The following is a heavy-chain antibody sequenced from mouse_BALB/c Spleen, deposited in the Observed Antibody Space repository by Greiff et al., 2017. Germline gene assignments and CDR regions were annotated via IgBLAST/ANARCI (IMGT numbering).Heavy chain of an antibody. CDR2: ILPGSGST. J-gene: IGHJ4*01. Sequence: QVQLKESGAELMKPGASVKISCKATGYTFSSYWIEWVKQRPGHGLEWIGEILPGSGSTNYNEKFKGKATLTTDKSSSTAYMQLSRLTSEDSAVYFCARGGGSSIYYAMDYWGQGTSVTVSS. CDR1: GYTFSSYW. V-gene: IGHV1-9*01. CDR3: ARGGGSSIYYAMDY. D-gene: IGHD1-1*01.